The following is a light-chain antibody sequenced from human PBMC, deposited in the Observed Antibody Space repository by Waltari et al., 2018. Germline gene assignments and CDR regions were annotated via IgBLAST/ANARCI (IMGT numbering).Light chain of an antibody. CDR1: QSLGTF. J-gene: IGKJ4*01. CDR2: GAS. V-gene: IGKV1-5*03. Sequence: DIQMTQSPSTLSASVGDRVTISCRASQSLGTFLAWYQQIPGKPPKLLIHGASTLQIGVPSRFSGSGSGTEFTLTISSLQPDDFATYYCQQYKSYPLTFGGGTRVEIK. CDR3: QQYKSYPLT.